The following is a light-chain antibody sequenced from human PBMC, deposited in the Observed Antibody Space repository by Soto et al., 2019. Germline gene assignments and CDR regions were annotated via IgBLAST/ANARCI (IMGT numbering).Light chain of an antibody. CDR1: SSDVGSYNL. Sequence: QSVLTQPASVSGSPGQSLTISCTGTSSDVGSYNLVSWYQQYPGKVPKLMIYEDSKRTSGVSNRFSGSKSGNTASLTISGLQAEDEADYYCCSYAGSSTVVFGGGTQLTVL. CDR3: CSYAGSSTVV. V-gene: IGLV2-23*01. J-gene: IGLJ2*01. CDR2: EDS.